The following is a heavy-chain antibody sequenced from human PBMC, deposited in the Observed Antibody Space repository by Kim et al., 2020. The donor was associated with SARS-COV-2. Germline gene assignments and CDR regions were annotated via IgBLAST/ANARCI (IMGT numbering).Heavy chain of an antibody. CDR2: P. CDR3: ARINANWYFDL. J-gene: IGHJ2*01. Sequence: PPYAHEFTGRFVLSLDTSVSTTYLLISSLKAEDTAVYYCARINANWYFDLWGRGTLVTVSS. V-gene: IGHV7-4-1*02.